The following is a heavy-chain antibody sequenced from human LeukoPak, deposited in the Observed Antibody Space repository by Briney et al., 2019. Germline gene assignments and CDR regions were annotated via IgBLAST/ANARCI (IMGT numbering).Heavy chain of an antibody. D-gene: IGHD1-1*01. Sequence: SETLSLTCTVSGGSIISSSYYWGWIRQPPGTGLEWIGSIYYSGNTDYNPSLKSRVTMSVDTSKNQFSLKLSSVTAADTAVYYCARDRGTWNDDGFDYWGQGTLVTVSS. J-gene: IGHJ4*02. CDR1: GGSIISSSYY. V-gene: IGHV4-39*07. CDR3: ARDRGTWNDDGFDY. CDR2: IYYSGNT.